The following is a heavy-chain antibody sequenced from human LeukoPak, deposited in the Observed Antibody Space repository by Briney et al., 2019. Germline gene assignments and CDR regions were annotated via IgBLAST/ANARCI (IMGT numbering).Heavy chain of an antibody. Sequence: GGSLRLSCAASGFTFSSCGMHWVRQAPGKGLEWVAIIWYDGSNKYYTDSVKGRFTISRDNSKNTLYLQMNSLRVEDTAVYYCARAVYGVQACFDFWGQGTLVTVSS. CDR3: ARAVYGVQACFDF. J-gene: IGHJ4*02. D-gene: IGHD4-17*01. V-gene: IGHV3-33*08. CDR2: IWYDGSNK. CDR1: GFTFSSCG.